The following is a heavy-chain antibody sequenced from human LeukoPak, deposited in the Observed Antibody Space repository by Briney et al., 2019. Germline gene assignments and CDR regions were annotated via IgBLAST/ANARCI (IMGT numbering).Heavy chain of an antibody. CDR1: GFTFSSYA. D-gene: IGHD5-12*01. CDR2: ISGSGGST. CDR3: AKGRGYSGYFDY. V-gene: IGHV3-23*01. J-gene: IGHJ4*02. Sequence: GGSLRLSCAASGFTFSSYAMSWVRQAPGKGLEWVSAISGSGGSTYYADSVKGRFTISRDNSKYTLYLQMNSLRAEDTAVYYCAKGRGYSGYFDYWGQGTLVTVSS.